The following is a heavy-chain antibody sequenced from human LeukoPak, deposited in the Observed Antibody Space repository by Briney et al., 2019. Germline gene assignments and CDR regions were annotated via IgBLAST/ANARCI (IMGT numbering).Heavy chain of an antibody. D-gene: IGHD6-19*01. J-gene: IGHJ3*02. V-gene: IGHV4-59*12. CDR3: ARDHTVAGHAFDI. Sequence: SETLSLTCTVSGGSISSYYWSWIRQPPGKGLEWIGYIYYSGSTNYNPSLKSRVTISVDTSKNQFSLKLSSVTAADTAVYYCARDHTVAGHAFDIWGQGTMVTVSS. CDR2: IYYSGST. CDR1: GGSISSYY.